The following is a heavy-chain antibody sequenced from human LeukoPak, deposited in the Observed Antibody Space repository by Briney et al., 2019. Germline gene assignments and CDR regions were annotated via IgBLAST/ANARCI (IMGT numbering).Heavy chain of an antibody. J-gene: IGHJ4*02. Sequence: PGGSLRLSCVASGFTFSRHSMNWVRQAPGKGLEWISYISSSSGTIYYADSVKGRFTISRDNAKNSLYLQMNSLRDEDTAVYYCARDDGFYDSGGYCNNLLFDFWGQGTLVTVSS. V-gene: IGHV3-48*02. CDR3: ARDDGFYDSGGYCNNLLFDF. D-gene: IGHD3-22*01. CDR2: ISSSSGTI. CDR1: GFTFSRHS.